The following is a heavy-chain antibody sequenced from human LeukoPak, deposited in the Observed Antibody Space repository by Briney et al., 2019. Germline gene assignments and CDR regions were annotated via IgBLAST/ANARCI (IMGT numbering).Heavy chain of an antibody. CDR2: IYTSGST. J-gene: IGHJ3*02. CDR1: GGSISSYY. D-gene: IGHD3-10*01. V-gene: IGHV4-4*07. Sequence: PSETLSLTCTVSGGSISSYYWSWIRQPAGKGLEWIGRIYTSGSTNYNPSLKSRVTMSVDTSKNQFSLKLSSVTAADTAVYYCARSGWFGESDDAFGIWGQGTMVTVSS. CDR3: ARSGWFGESDDAFGI.